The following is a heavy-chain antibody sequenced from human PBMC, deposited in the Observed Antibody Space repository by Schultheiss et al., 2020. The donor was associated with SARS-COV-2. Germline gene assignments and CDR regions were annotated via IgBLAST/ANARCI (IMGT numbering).Heavy chain of an antibody. Sequence: SETLSPTCAVYGGSFSGYYWSWIRQPPGKGLEWIGEINHSGSTNYNPSLKSRVTISVDTSKNQFSLKLSSVTAADTAVYYCARGGGYCSGGSCYRWFDPWGQGTLVTVSS. CDR1: GGSFSGYY. CDR2: INHSGST. J-gene: IGHJ5*02. V-gene: IGHV4-34*01. CDR3: ARGGGYCSGGSCYRWFDP. D-gene: IGHD2-15*01.